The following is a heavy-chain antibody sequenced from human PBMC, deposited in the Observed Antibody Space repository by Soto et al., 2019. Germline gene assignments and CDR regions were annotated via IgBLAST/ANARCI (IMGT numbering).Heavy chain of an antibody. CDR3: CRGDYYYDGSSSAYYFDH. Sequence: PGGSLRLSCTTSGFTLGDYAVSWFRQAPGKGLEWVGFIRSKTYGGTTQYAASVEGRFTISRDDPKSVAYLQMNSLKTEDTAVYYCCRGDYYYDGSSSAYYFDHWGQGTLVTVSS. V-gene: IGHV3-49*03. CDR1: GFTLGDYA. CDR2: IRSKTYGGTT. J-gene: IGHJ4*02. D-gene: IGHD3-22*01.